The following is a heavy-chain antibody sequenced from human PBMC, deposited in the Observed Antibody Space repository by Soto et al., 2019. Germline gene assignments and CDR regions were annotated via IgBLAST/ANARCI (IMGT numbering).Heavy chain of an antibody. D-gene: IGHD6-13*01. CDR1: GGSISSYF. Sequence: SETLSLTCTVSGGSISSYFWSWIRQPPGKGLEWIGYIYYSGSTNYNPSLKSRVTISVDTSRNQFSLKLSSVTAADTAVYYCASSNIAAAGFYYYGMDVWGRGTTVTVSS. CDR2: IYYSGST. CDR3: ASSNIAAAGFYYYGMDV. V-gene: IGHV4-59*01. J-gene: IGHJ6*02.